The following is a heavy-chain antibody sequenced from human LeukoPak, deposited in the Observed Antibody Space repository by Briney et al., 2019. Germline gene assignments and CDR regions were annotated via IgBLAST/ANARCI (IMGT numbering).Heavy chain of an antibody. D-gene: IGHD3-9*01. J-gene: IGHJ6*03. CDR2: ISYDGSNK. CDR3: ARVPSSYYDILTGYTPEDMDV. Sequence: PGGSLRLSCAASGFTFSSYAMHWVRQAPGKGREWVAVISYDGSNKYYADSVKGRFTISRDNAKNSLYLQMNSLRAEDTAVYYCARVPSSYYDILTGYTPEDMDVWGKGTTVTVSS. V-gene: IGHV3-30*04. CDR1: GFTFSSYA.